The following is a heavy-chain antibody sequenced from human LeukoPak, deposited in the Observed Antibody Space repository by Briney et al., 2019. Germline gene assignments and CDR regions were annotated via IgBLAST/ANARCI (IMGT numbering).Heavy chain of an antibody. CDR2: INNDGSTI. CDR1: GFTFSNFW. V-gene: IGHV3-74*01. D-gene: IGHD1-26*01. J-gene: IGHJ5*02. Sequence: GGSLRLSCAASGFTFSNFWMHWVRQAPGKGLVWVSRINNDGSTITYADSVKGRFTISRDNAKSTLYPQMNSPRGEDSAVYYCARDPAEWEVPIDTWGQGTLVTVSS. CDR3: ARDPAEWEVPIDT.